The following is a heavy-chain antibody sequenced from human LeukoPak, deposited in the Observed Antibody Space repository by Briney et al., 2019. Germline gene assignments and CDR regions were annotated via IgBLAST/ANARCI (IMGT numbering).Heavy chain of an antibody. D-gene: IGHD6-19*01. J-gene: IGHJ3*02. V-gene: IGHV4-59*08. CDR3: ARHERSDSSGWYARIDAFDI. CDR2: IYYSGST. Sequence: SETLSLTCTVSGGSISGYYWSWIRQPPGKGLEWIGYIYYSGSTNYNPSLKSRVTISVDTSKNQFSLKLSSVTAADTAVYYCARHERSDSSGWYARIDAFDIWGQGTMVTVSS. CDR1: GGSISGYY.